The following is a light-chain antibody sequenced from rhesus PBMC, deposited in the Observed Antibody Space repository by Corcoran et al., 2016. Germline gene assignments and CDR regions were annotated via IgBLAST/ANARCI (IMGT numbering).Light chain of an antibody. CDR2: KAS. CDR3: QHGYGTPWT. Sequence: DIQMTQSPSSLSASVGDRVTITCRASENVNNYLNWYQQKPGKAPKLLIYKASTLQSGVPSRVSGSGSWTDYTFTIRSLQPEDVATYYCQHGYGTPWTFGQVTKVEIK. J-gene: IGKJ1*01. V-gene: IGKV1-74*01. CDR1: ENVNNY.